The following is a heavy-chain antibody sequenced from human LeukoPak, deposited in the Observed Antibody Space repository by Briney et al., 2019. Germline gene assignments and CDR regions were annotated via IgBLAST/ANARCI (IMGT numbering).Heavy chain of an antibody. V-gene: IGHV1-2*02. CDR3: ARDRGVSGSYDYGDY. J-gene: IGHJ4*02. CDR2: INPNSGGT. Sequence: ASVKVSCKASGYTFTGYYMHWVRQAPGQGLEWMGWINPNSGGTNYAQKFQGRVTMTRDTSISTAYMELSSVTAADTAVYYCARDRGVSGSYDYGDYWGQGTLVTVSS. CDR1: GYTFTGYY. D-gene: IGHD1-26*01.